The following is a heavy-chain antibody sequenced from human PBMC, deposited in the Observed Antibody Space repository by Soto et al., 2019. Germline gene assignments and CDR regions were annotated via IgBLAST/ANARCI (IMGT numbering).Heavy chain of an antibody. Sequence: QVQLQQWGAGLLKPSETLSLTCAVYGGSFSGYYWSWIRQPPGKGLEWIGEINHSGSTNYNPSLKSRVTISVDTSKNQFSLKLSSVSAADTAVYYCARGPRIPMVRGVMRYGMDVWGQGTSVTVSS. CDR3: ARGPRIPMVRGVMRYGMDV. V-gene: IGHV4-34*01. CDR1: GGSFSGYY. CDR2: INHSGST. J-gene: IGHJ6*02. D-gene: IGHD3-10*01.